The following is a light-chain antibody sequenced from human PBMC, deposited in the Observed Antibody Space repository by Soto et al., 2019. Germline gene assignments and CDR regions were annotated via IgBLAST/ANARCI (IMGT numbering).Light chain of an antibody. CDR1: DSNIGSNS. V-gene: IGLV1-47*02. CDR3: AAWDASLSACV. CDR2: YNN. J-gene: IGLJ1*01. Sequence: QSVLTQPPSASGTAGHVVTISCSGCDSNIGSNSVYWYQHLPRMAPKLLIYYNNQRPSGVPDRFSGSRSGTSASLAIVGLRSEDEAVYYCAAWDASLSACVFGNGTKVTV.